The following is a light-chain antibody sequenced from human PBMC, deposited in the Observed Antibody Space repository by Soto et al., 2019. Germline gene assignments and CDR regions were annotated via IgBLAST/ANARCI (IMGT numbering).Light chain of an antibody. CDR3: QHYNSFSEA. J-gene: IGKJ1*01. V-gene: IGKV1-5*03. CDR2: KAS. Sequence: DIQMTQSPSTLAGSVRDRVTITCRASQTISSWLAWYQQEPGKAPKLLIYKASTLKSGVPSRFSGSGSGTEFTLTISSLQPDDFATYYFQHYNSFSEALGQGTEVELK. CDR1: QTISSW.